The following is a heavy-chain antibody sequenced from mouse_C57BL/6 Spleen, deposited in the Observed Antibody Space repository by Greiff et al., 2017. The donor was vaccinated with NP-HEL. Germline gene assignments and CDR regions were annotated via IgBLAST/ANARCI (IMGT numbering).Heavy chain of an antibody. V-gene: IGHV1-61*01. CDR1: GYTFTSYW. D-gene: IGHD1-1*01. Sequence: QVQLQQSGAELVRPGSSVKLSCKASGYTFTSYWMDWVKQRPGQGLEWIGNIYPSDSETHYNQKFKDKATLTVDKSSSTAYMQLSSLTSEDSAVYYCARREVLSSPFAYWGQGTLVTVSA. CDR3: ARREVLSSPFAY. CDR2: IYPSDSET. J-gene: IGHJ3*01.